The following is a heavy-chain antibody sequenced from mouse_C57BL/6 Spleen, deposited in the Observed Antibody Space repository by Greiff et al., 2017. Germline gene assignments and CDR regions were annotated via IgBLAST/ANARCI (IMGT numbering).Heavy chain of an antibody. CDR1: GYTFTSYW. D-gene: IGHD1-1*01. J-gene: IGHJ1*03. Sequence: VQLQQPGAELVKPGASVKLSCKASGYTFTSYWMHWVKQRPGQGLEWIGMIHPISGSTNYNEKFKSKATLTVDKSSSTAYMQLSSLTSEDSAVYYCARSGGSSPYWYFEVWGTGTTVTVSS. CDR3: ARSGGSSPYWYFEV. V-gene: IGHV1-64*01. CDR2: IHPISGST.